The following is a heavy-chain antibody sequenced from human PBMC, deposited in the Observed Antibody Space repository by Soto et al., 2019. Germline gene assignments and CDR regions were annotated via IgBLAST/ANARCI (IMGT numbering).Heavy chain of an antibody. CDR2: MYYSGST. J-gene: IGHJ5*02. V-gene: IGHV4-39*01. D-gene: IGHD2-8*01. CDR1: GGSISSYY. CDR3: ARSSNTDWFDP. Sequence: TLSLTCTVSGGSISSYYWGWIRQPPGKGLEWIGSMYYSGSTYYNPPLKSRVTISVDTSKNQFSLKLSSVTAADTAVYYCARSSNTDWFDPWGQGTLVTVSS.